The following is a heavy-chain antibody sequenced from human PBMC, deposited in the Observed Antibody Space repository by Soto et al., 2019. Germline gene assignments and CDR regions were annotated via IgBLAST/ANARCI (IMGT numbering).Heavy chain of an antibody. CDR1: GGTFSSYA. CDR2: IIPIFGTA. J-gene: IGHJ3*02. V-gene: IGHV1-69*13. Sequence: ASVKVSCKASGGTFSSYAISWVRQAPGQGLEWMGGIIPIFGTANYAQKFQGRVTITADESTSTAYMELSSLRSEDTAVYYCGGDSGYDLHAFDIWGQGIMVTASS. D-gene: IGHD5-12*01. CDR3: GGDSGYDLHAFDI.